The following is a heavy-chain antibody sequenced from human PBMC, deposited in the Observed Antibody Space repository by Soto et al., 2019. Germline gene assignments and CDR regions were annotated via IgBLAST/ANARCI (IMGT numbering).Heavy chain of an antibody. V-gene: IGHV1-18*01. CDR2: ISAYNGNT. CDR3: ARDAKSSPGVRFLEWLLPDY. J-gene: IGHJ4*02. Sequence: ASVKVSCKASGYTFTSYGISWVRQAPGQVLEGMGWISAYNGNTNYAQKLQGRVTMTTDTSTSTAYMELRSLRSDDTAVYYCARDAKSSPGVRFLEWLLPDYWGQGTMVTVSS. CDR1: GYTFTSYG. D-gene: IGHD3-3*01.